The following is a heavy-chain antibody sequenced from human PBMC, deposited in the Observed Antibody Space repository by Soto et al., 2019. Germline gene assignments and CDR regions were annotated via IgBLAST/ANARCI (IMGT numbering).Heavy chain of an antibody. CDR3: ATMKRARLDS. V-gene: IGHV1-69*09. J-gene: IGHJ4*02. Sequence: QEQVVQSGPAMKEPGSSVKVSCRASGIMSSGYGFSWVRQAPGQGLEWVGMINPILDSTHYAQKLQGRVSLSVDKSSDTAYLEVTSLRREDTAIYFCATMKRARLDSWGRGTVVTVSS. D-gene: IGHD6-25*01. CDR1: GIMSSGYG. CDR2: INPILDST.